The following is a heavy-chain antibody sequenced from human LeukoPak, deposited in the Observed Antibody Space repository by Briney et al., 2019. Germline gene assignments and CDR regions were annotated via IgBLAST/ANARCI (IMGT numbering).Heavy chain of an antibody. V-gene: IGHV4-4*07. CDR2: IYTSGST. CDR3: ARDFGIAVAGSLDY. CDR1: GGSISSYY. Sequence: PLETLSLTCTVSGGSISSYYGSWIRQRAGKGLERIGRIYTSGSTNYNPSLKSLVTMSVDTSKNQFSLKLSSVTAADTAVYYCARDFGIAVAGSLDYWGQGTLVTVSS. D-gene: IGHD6-19*01. J-gene: IGHJ4*02.